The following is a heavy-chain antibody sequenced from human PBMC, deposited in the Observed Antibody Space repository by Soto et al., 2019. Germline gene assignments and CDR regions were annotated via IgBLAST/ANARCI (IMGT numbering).Heavy chain of an antibody. D-gene: IGHD3-10*01. CDR2: ISYDGSNK. Sequence: GGSLRLSCAASGFTFSSYAMHWVRQAPGKGLEWVAVISYDGSNKYYADSVKGRFTISRDNSKNTLYLQMNSLRAEDTAVYYCAREIPSSMVRGVLDYWGQGTLVTVSS. CDR1: GFTFSSYA. J-gene: IGHJ4*02. V-gene: IGHV3-30-3*01. CDR3: AREIPSSMVRGVLDY.